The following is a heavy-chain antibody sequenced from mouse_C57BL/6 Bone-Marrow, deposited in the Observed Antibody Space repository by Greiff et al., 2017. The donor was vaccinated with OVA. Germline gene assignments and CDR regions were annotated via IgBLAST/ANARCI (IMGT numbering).Heavy chain of an antibody. V-gene: IGHV5-12*01. D-gene: IGHD1-1*01. CDR2: ISNGGGST. CDR3: ARRLYGYWYFDV. CDR1: GFTFSDYY. Sequence: EVQEVESGGGLVQPGGSLKLSCAASGFTFSDYYMYWVRQTPEKRLEWVAYISNGGGSTYYPDTVKGRFTISRDNAKNTLYLQMSRLKSEDTAMYYCARRLYGYWYFDVWGTGTTVTVSS. J-gene: IGHJ1*03.